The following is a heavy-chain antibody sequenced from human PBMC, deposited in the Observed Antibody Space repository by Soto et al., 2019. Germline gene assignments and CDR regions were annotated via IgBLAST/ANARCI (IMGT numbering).Heavy chain of an antibody. Sequence: QVQLVESGGGVVQPGRSLRLSCAASGFMFSSYAMHWVRQAPGKGLEWVAVKTYDGSNKYYADSVKGRFTISRDNSQNTLYLHMNSLIAEDTAVYYCARAGGLLVDYWGQGTLVTVSS. D-gene: IGHD1-26*01. CDR3: ARAGGLLVDY. CDR2: KTYDGSNK. CDR1: GFMFSSYA. V-gene: IGHV3-30-3*01. J-gene: IGHJ4*02.